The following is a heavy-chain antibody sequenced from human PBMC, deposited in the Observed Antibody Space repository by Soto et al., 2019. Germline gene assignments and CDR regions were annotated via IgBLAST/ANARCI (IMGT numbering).Heavy chain of an antibody. V-gene: IGHV1-18*01. CDR3: ARHSSGRGAFDI. Sequence: ASVKVSCKASGYTFSSYGISWVRQTPGQGLEWMGWISAYNGNTNYAQKLQGRVTMTTDTSTSTAYMELRSLRSDDTAVYYCARHSSGRGAFDIWGQGTMVTVSS. CDR2: ISAYNGNT. J-gene: IGHJ3*02. CDR1: GYTFSSYG. D-gene: IGHD3-22*01.